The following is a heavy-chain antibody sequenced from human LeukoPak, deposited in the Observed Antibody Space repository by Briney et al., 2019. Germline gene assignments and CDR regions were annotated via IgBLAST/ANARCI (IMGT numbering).Heavy chain of an antibody. V-gene: IGHV4-38-2*02. CDR3: ATGIGGLFDY. Sequence: SETLSLTCTVSSYSISTGYYWDWIRQPPGKGLEWIGTFYHGGSTYYNPSLKSRVTISVDTSKNQFSLNLSSVTAADTAVYYCATGIGGLFDYWGQGILVTVSS. D-gene: IGHD3-3*01. J-gene: IGHJ4*02. CDR2: FYHGGST. CDR1: SYSISTGYY.